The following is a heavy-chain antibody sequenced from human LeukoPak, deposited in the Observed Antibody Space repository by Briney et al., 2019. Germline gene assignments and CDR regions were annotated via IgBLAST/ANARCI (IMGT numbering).Heavy chain of an antibody. V-gene: IGHV1-2*02. CDR3: ARNFLYGDSGYYHYMDV. CDR1: GYTFTGYF. Sequence: ASVKVSCKASGYTFTGYFMHWVRQAPGQGLEWMGWINPNSGVTNYAQNFQGRVTMTRDMSTSTVYMELSSLRSEDTAVYYCARNFLYGDSGYYHYMDVWGKGTTVTVSS. CDR2: INPNSGVT. J-gene: IGHJ6*03. D-gene: IGHD4-17*01.